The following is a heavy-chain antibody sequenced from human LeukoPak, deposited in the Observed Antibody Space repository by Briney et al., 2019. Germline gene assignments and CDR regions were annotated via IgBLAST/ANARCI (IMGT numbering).Heavy chain of an antibody. D-gene: IGHD2-2*01. CDR1: GGSISSGGYS. CDR3: AREVDSTPGENYFDY. CDR2: IYHSGST. J-gene: IGHJ4*02. V-gene: IGHV4-30-2*01. Sequence: PSETLSLTCAVSGGSISSGGYSWSWIRQPPGKGLEWIGYIYHSGSTYYNPSLKSRVTISVDRSKNQFSLKLSSVTAADTAVYYCAREVDSTPGENYFDYWGQGTLVTVSS.